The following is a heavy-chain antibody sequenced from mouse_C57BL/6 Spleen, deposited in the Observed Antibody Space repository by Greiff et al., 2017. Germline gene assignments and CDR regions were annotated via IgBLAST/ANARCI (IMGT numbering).Heavy chain of an antibody. J-gene: IGHJ4*01. CDR3: ARSGYYGSSHYYAMDY. CDR2: IDPSDSYT. D-gene: IGHD1-1*01. Sequence: VQLQQSGAELVMPGASVKLSCKASGYTFTSYWMHWVKQRPGQGLEWIGEIDPSDSYTNYNQKFKGKSTLTVDKSSSTAYMQLSSLTSEDSAVYYCARSGYYGSSHYYAMDYWGQGTSVTVSS. CDR1: GYTFTSYW. V-gene: IGHV1-69*01.